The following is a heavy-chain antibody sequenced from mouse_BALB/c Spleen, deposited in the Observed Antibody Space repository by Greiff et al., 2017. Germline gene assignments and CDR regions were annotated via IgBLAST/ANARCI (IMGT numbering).Heavy chain of an antibody. CDR3: AREGYGSSYAWFAY. Sequence: QVQLKESGAELVRPGSSVKISCKASGYAFSSYWMNWVKQRPGQGLEWIGQIYPGDGDTNYNGKFKGKATLTADKSSSTAYMQLSSLTSEDSAVYFCAREGYGSSYAWFAYWGQGTLVTVSA. V-gene: IGHV1-80*01. CDR2: IYPGDGDT. CDR1: GYAFSSYW. J-gene: IGHJ3*01. D-gene: IGHD1-1*01.